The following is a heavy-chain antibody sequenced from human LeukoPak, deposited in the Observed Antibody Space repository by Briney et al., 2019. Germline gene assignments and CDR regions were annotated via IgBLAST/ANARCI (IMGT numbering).Heavy chain of an antibody. D-gene: IGHD1-26*01. V-gene: IGHV3-30*18. CDR2: ISYDGSNK. CDR1: GFTFSSYG. CDR3: AKGFSGSYESGDY. J-gene: IGHJ4*02. Sequence: PGRSLRLSCAASGFTFSSYGMHWVRQAPGKGLEWVAVISYDGSNKYYADSVKGRFTISRDNSKNTLYLQMNSLRAEDTAVYYCAKGFSGSYESGDYWGQGTLVTVSS.